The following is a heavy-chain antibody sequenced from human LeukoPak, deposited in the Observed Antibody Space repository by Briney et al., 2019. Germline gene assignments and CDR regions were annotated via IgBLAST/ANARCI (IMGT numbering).Heavy chain of an antibody. V-gene: IGHV3-21*06. CDR1: GFTFSSYS. Sequence: PGGSLRLSCAASGFTFSSYSLNWVRQAPGKGLEWVSCITSNIYTYYADSVRGRFTISRDNSQNSVYLVMNSLRAEDTAVYYCAKERDTSMVALDSWGQGTLVTVSS. CDR2: ITSNIYT. D-gene: IGHD5-18*01. J-gene: IGHJ4*02. CDR3: AKERDTSMVALDS.